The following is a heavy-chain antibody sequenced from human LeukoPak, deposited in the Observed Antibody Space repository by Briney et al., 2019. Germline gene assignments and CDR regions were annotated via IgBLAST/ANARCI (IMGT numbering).Heavy chain of an antibody. D-gene: IGHD6-19*01. Sequence: PSETLSLTCAVYGGSFSDYSWTWIRQPPGKGLEWIGEIDHSGSTNYNPSLKSRVTISVDTSKNQFSLKLSSVTAADTAVYYCARGNFSSGLDYWGQGTLVTVSS. CDR2: IDHSGST. CDR1: GGSFSDYS. J-gene: IGHJ4*02. V-gene: IGHV4-34*01. CDR3: ARGNFSSGLDY.